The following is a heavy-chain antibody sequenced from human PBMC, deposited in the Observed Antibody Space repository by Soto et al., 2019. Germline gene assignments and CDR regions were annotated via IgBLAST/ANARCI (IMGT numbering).Heavy chain of an antibody. D-gene: IGHD5-18*01. CDR2: ISDDGRNK. Sequence: QVQLVESGGGVVQPGRSLRLSCAATGFSFRNYGMHWVRQAPGKGLQWVAVISDDGRNKHNVASVEGRFTISRDKSKNTVCLHMNSVRAQETAVYYCAKGGGYSYGTNDAFDILGEGTMVTVAS. CDR3: AKGGGYSYGTNDAFDI. J-gene: IGHJ3*02. V-gene: IGHV3-30*18. CDR1: GFSFRNYG.